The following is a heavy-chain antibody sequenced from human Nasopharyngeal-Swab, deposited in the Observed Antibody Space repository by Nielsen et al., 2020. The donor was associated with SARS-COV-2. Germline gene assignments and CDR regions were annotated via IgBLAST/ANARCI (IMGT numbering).Heavy chain of an antibody. J-gene: IGHJ6*02. Sequence: SETLSLTCAVYGGSFSGYYWSRIRQPPGKGLEWIGEINHSGSTNYNPSLKSRVTISVDTSKNQFSLKLSSVTAADTAVYYCARWALGGGMDVWGQGTTVTVSS. D-gene: IGHD3-16*01. CDR3: ARWALGGGMDV. CDR1: GGSFSGYY. CDR2: INHSGST. V-gene: IGHV4-34*01.